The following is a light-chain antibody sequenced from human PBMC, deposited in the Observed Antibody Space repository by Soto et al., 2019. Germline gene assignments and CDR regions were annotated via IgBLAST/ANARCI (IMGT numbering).Light chain of an antibody. CDR3: AAWDDSLNVPVYV. CDR1: SSNIGSNT. Sequence: QSVLTQPPSASGTPGQRVTISCSGSSSNIGSNTVNWYQQLPGTAPKLLIYSNNQRPSGVPDQFSGSKSGTSASLAISGLQSEDEADVYCAAWDDSLNVPVYVFGTGTKVTVL. CDR2: SNN. V-gene: IGLV1-44*01. J-gene: IGLJ1*01.